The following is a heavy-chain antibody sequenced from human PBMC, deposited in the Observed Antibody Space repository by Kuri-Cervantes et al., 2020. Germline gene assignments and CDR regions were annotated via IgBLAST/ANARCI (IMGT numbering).Heavy chain of an antibody. D-gene: IGHD3-10*01. CDR1: GGSISSGSYY. J-gene: IGHJ6*02. V-gene: IGHV4-61*02. CDR3: ARGYGGWFGELLSTYYYYYGMDV. Sequence: SETLSLTCTVSGGSISSGSYYWSWIRQPAGKGLEWIGRIYTSGSTNYNPSLKSRVTISVDTSKNQFSLKLSSVTAADTAVYYCARGYGGWFGELLSTYYYYYGMDVWGQGTTVTVSS. CDR2: IYTSGST.